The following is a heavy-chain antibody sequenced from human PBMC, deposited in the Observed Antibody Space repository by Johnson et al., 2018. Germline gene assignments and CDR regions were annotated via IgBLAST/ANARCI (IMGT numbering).Heavy chain of an antibody. CDR3: ARGVSSSDVYYYAMDV. Sequence: QVQLVESGAEVKKPGASVKVSCEASGYTFTSHGISWVRQAPGQGLEWMGWISAYNGKTNYPQKLQGRVTMTTDASTSTAYMELRSLRSDDTAGDYCARGVSSSDVYYYAMDVWGQGTTVTVSS. CDR1: GYTFTSHG. V-gene: IGHV1-18*01. J-gene: IGHJ6*02. D-gene: IGHD6-13*01. CDR2: ISAYNGKT.